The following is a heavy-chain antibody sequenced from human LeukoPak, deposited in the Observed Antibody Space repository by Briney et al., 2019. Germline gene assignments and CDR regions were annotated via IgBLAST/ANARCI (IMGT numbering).Heavy chain of an antibody. CDR3: ARVGGGSGWYRLSWFDP. CDR2: IYYSGST. CDR1: GGSISSYY. J-gene: IGHJ5*02. D-gene: IGHD6-19*01. Sequence: SETLSLTCTVSGGSISSYYWSWIRQPPGKGLEWIGYIYYSGSTNYNPSLKSRVPISVDTSKNQFSLKLSSVTAADTAVYYCARVGGGSGWYRLSWFDPWGQGTLVTVSS. V-gene: IGHV4-59*01.